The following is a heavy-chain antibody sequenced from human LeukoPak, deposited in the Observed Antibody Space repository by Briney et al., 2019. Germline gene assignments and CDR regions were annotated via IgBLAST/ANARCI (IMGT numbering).Heavy chain of an antibody. Sequence: SETLSLTCTVSGGSISSYYWSWIRQPAGKGLEWIGRIYTSESTNYNPSLKSRVTMSVDTSKNQFSLKLSSVTAADTAVYYCARDSKRFGVNWFDPWGQGTLVTVSS. CDR3: ARDSKRFGVNWFDP. D-gene: IGHD3-10*01. J-gene: IGHJ5*02. CDR2: IYTSEST. CDR1: GGSISSYY. V-gene: IGHV4-4*07.